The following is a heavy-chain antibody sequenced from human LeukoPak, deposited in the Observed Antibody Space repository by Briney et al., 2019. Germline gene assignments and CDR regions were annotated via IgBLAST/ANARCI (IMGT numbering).Heavy chain of an antibody. CDR2: IKQDGSEI. J-gene: IGHJ3*02. CDR1: GFTFSTYW. D-gene: IGHD3-16*01. CDR3: ASLIWGGGFDI. V-gene: IGHV3-7*01. Sequence: PGGSLRLSCTASGFTFSTYWMSWVRQAQGKGLEWVANIKQDGSEIYYEDSVKGRFTISRDNAKNSLYLQMNNLRAEDTAVYYCASLIWGGGFDIWGQGTMVTVSS.